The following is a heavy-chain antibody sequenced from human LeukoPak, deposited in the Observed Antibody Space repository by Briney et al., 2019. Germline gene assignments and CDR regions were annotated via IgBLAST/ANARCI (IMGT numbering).Heavy chain of an antibody. CDR1: GYTFTGYY. CDR2: INPNSGGT. CDR3: ARAIGDILTGYYLPLYYFDY. V-gene: IGHV1-2*02. J-gene: IGHJ4*02. D-gene: IGHD3-9*01. Sequence: ASVKVSCKASGYTFTGYYMHWVRQAPGQGLEWMGWINPNSGGTNYAQKFQGRVTMTRDTSISTAYMELTRLRSDDTAVYYCARAIGDILTGYYLPLYYFDYWGQGTLVTVSS.